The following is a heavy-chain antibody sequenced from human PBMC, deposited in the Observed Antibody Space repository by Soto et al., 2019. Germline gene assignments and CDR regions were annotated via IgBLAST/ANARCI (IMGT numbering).Heavy chain of an antibody. Sequence: GSLRLSCAASGFTFSSYGMHWVRQAPGKGLEWVAVIWYDGSNKYYADSVEGRFTISRDNSKNTLYLQMNSLRAEDTAVYYCARESTDCGGDCYYDYWGQETLVTV. J-gene: IGHJ4*02. V-gene: IGHV3-33*01. CDR1: GFTFSSYG. CDR3: ARESTDCGGDCYYDY. CDR2: IWYDGSNK. D-gene: IGHD2-21*02.